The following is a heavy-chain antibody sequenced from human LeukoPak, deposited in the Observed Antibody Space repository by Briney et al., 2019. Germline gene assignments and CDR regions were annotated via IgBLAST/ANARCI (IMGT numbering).Heavy chain of an antibody. CDR1: GDSVPNKRTA. Sequence: SQTLSLTCPISGDSVPNKRTAWNYTRQSPSRGLEGLGRTYYWYKWYTGYAVAVKGRITINPDTSKNQFSLQLNSVDPEDTAVYYWVRLGGEDIDYWGQGTLVTVSS. V-gene: IGHV6-1*01. CDR2: TYYWYKWYT. D-gene: IGHD2-15*01. CDR3: VRLGGEDIDY. J-gene: IGHJ4*02.